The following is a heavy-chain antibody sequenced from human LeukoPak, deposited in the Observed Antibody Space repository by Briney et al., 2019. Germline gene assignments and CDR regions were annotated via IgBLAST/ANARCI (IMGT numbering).Heavy chain of an antibody. V-gene: IGHV3-49*04. J-gene: IGHJ6*03. CDR1: GFTFGDYA. D-gene: IGHD6-6*01. CDR2: IRSKACGGTP. Sequence: GGSLRLSCTASGFTFGDYAMTWVRQAPGKGLEWVGFIRSKACGGTPEYAASVKGRFTISRDDSKSIAYLQMNSLKTEDTAVYYCARVREYSSSSLYYYYYMDVWGKGTTVTVSS. CDR3: ARVREYSSSSLYYYYYMDV.